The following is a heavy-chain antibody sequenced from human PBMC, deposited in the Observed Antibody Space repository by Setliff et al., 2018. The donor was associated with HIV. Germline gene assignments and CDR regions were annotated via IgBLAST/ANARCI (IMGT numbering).Heavy chain of an antibody. CDR1: GDSINSGTYY. D-gene: IGHD3-16*01. CDR2: LHLSGDT. J-gene: IGHJ6*02. CDR3: ARRKGGYGLDV. V-gene: IGHV4-61*02. Sequence: SETLSLTCTVSGDSINSGTYYWSWIRQPAGKGLEWIGRLHLSGDTNYNPSLKSRVTMSIDTSKNQFSLKLSSVTAADTAVYYCARRKGGYGLDVWGQGTRSPSP.